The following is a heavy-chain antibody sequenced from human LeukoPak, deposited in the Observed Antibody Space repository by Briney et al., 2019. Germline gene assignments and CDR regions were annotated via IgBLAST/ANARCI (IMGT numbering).Heavy chain of an antibody. Sequence: PSETLSLTCGVSGGSITTTNYWSWVRQPPGGGLEWIGEISLAGRTRYNPSLQSRVHISIDESKNHLYLNPASVTAADTAVYYCSRESGPFCPFGHWGQGTLVAVTS. CDR3: SRESGPFCPFGH. CDR2: ISLAGRT. D-gene: IGHD1-26*01. V-gene: IGHV4-4*02. CDR1: GGSITTTNY. J-gene: IGHJ4*02.